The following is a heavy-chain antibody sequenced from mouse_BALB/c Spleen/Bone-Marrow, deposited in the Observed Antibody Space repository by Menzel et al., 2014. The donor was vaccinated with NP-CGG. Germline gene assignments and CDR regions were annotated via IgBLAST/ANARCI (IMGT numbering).Heavy chain of an antibody. V-gene: IGHV1S126*01. Sequence: QVQLQQSGPQLVRPGASVKISCKASGYSFTSYWMHWVKQRPGQGPEWIGMIDPSDSETRLNQKFKDKATLTVDKSSSTAYMQLSSPTSEDSAVYYCARDGITTATYYYAMDYWGQGTSVTVSS. CDR2: IDPSDSET. CDR1: GYSFTSYW. CDR3: ARDGITTATYYYAMDY. D-gene: IGHD1-2*01. J-gene: IGHJ4*01.